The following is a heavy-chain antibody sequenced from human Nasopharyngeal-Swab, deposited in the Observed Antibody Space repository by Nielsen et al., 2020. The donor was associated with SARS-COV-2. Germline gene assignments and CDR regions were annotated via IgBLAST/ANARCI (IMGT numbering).Heavy chain of an antibody. Sequence: RQAPGKGLEWTGSIYYSGSTYYNPSLKSRVTISVDTSKNQFSLKLSSVTAADTAVYYCARGEPYYDSSGYYLGVYAFDIWGQGTMVTVSS. V-gene: IGHV4-39*07. D-gene: IGHD3-22*01. J-gene: IGHJ3*02. CDR2: IYYSGST. CDR3: ARGEPYYDSSGYYLGVYAFDI.